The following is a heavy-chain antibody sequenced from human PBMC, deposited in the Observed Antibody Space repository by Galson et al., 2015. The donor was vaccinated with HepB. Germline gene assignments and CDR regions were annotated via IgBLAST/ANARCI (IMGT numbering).Heavy chain of an antibody. CDR2: IYHSGST. CDR1: GGSISSSHW. V-gene: IGHV4-4*02. D-gene: IGHD4-17*01. CDR3: ARVDYGDYVGWFDP. Sequence: ETLSLTCAVSGGSISSSHWWSWVRQPPGKGLEWIGEIYHSGSTNYNPSLKSRVTISIDKSKNQFSLKLSPVTAADTAVYYCARVDYGDYVGWFDPWGQGTLVTVSS. J-gene: IGHJ5*02.